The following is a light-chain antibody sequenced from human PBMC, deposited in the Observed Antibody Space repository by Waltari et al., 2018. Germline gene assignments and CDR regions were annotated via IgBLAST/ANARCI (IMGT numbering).Light chain of an antibody. CDR3: QHYVRLPAT. CDR2: GAS. V-gene: IGKV3-20*01. Sequence: EIVLTQSPGTLSLSPGESATLPCRASQRVSRTLAWYQQKPGQAPKLLIYGASIRATGIPDRFTGSGSGTDFSLTISSLEPEDFAIYFCQHYVRLPATFGQGTKVEIK. J-gene: IGKJ1*01. CDR1: QRVSRT.